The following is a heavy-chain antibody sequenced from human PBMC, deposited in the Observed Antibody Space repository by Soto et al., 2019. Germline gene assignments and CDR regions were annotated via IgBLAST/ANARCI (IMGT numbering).Heavy chain of an antibody. J-gene: IGHJ6*02. CDR2: IYPGDSDT. D-gene: IGHD5-18*01. Sequence: GESLKISCKGSGYSFTSYWIGWVRQMPGKGLEWMGIIYPGDSDTRYSPAFQGQVTISADKSIITAYLQWSSLNASDTAMYYCARQYSYGRNYYYGMDVWGQGTTVTVS. CDR1: GYSFTSYW. V-gene: IGHV5-51*01. CDR3: ARQYSYGRNYYYGMDV.